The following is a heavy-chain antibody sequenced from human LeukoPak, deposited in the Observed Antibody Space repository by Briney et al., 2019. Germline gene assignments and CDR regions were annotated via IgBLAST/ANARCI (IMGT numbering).Heavy chain of an antibody. Sequence: SETLSLTCIVSGGSISSSSYYWGWIRQPPGKGLEWIGSIYYSGSTNYNPSLKSRVTISVDTSKNQFSLKLSSVTAADTAVYYCARSGSDDAFDIWGQGTMVTVSS. CDR2: IYYSGST. V-gene: IGHV4-39*07. J-gene: IGHJ3*02. CDR1: GGSISSSSYY. CDR3: ARSGSDDAFDI. D-gene: IGHD1-26*01.